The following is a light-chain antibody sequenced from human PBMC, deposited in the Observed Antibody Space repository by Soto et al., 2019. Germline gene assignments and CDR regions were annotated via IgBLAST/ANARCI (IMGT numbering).Light chain of an antibody. J-gene: IGKJ1*01. Sequence: ELVLTQSPGTLSLSPGERATLSCRASQSVSSSYLAWYQQKPGQAPRLLIYRAFSRATGIPDRFSGSGSGTDFTLTISRLEPEDFAVYYCQQHGSSPTFGQGTKVDI. CDR1: QSVSSSY. CDR2: RAF. CDR3: QQHGSSPT. V-gene: IGKV3-20*01.